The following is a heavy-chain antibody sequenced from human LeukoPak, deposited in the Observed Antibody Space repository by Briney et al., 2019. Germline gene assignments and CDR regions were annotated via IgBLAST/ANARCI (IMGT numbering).Heavy chain of an antibody. D-gene: IGHD2-2*02. Sequence: SVKVSCKASGGTFSSYAISWVRQAPGQGLEWMGGIIPIFGTANYAQKFQGRVTITADESTSTAYMELSSLRSEDTAVYYCASALGYCSSTSCYTDAFDIWGQGTMVTVSS. V-gene: IGHV1-69*01. J-gene: IGHJ3*02. CDR3: ASALGYCSSTSCYTDAFDI. CDR2: IIPIFGTA. CDR1: GGTFSSYA.